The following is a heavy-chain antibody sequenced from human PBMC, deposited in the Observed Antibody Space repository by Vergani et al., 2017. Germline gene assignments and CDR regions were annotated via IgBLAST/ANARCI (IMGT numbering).Heavy chain of an antibody. V-gene: IGHV3-23*01. D-gene: IGHD3-22*01. J-gene: IGHJ4*02. CDR3: ASRDTSFYYNY. Sequence: VSSISGSGGSTYYADSVKGRFTISRDNSKNTVYLQMNSLRAEDTAVYYCASRDTSFYYNYWGQGSLLTVSS. CDR2: ISGSGGST.